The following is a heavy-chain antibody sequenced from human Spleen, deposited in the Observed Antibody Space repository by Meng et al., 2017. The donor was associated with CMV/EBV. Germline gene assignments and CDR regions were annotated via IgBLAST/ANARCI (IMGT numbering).Heavy chain of an antibody. J-gene: IGHJ5*02. CDR3: ARGLAAAGINWFDP. V-gene: IGHV6-1*01. CDR2: TYHRSKWHN. CDR1: GDSVSSNSAA. D-gene: IGHD6-13*01. Sequence: SETLSLTCAISGDSVSSNSAAWNWIRQSPSRGLEWLGRTYHRSKWHNEYAVSVKSRITVNPDTSRNQFSLKLSSVTAADTAVYYCARGLAAAGINWFDPWGQGTLVTVSS.